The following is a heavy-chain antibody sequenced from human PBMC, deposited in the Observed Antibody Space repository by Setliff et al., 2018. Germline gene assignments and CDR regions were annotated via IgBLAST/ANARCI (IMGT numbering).Heavy chain of an antibody. D-gene: IGHD1-26*01. Sequence: PSETLSLTCSVSGGSISSRNYYWGWIRQPPGKGLELIGTVYYSGSTYYLPSLKSRVTISVDMSKNQFSLDLTSVTAAETALYYCARRRLSGSPHGLDYWGQGTLVTVSS. V-gene: IGHV4-39*01. J-gene: IGHJ4*02. CDR3: ARRRLSGSPHGLDY. CDR2: VYYSGST. CDR1: GGSISSRNYY.